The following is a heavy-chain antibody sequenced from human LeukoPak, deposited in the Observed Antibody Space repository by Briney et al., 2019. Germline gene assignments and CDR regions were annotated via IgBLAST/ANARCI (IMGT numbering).Heavy chain of an antibody. V-gene: IGHV3-48*02. CDR3: ARGSTMIVVRFDY. J-gene: IGHJ4*02. CDR2: ISSSSSTI. CDR1: GFTFSSYS. D-gene: IGHD3-22*01. Sequence: GGSLRLSCAASGFTFSSYSMNWVRQAPGKGLEWVSYISSSSSTIYYADSVKGRFTISRDNAKNSLYLQMNSLGDEDTAVYYCARGSTMIVVRFDYWGQGTLVTVSS.